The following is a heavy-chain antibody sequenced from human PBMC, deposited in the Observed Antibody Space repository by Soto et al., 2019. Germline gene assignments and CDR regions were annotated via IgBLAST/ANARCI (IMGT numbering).Heavy chain of an antibody. CDR1: GFTFSSYA. V-gene: IGHV3-23*01. CDR2: ISGSGGST. CDR3: AKSTYDYIWGSYLVDI. J-gene: IGHJ3*02. Sequence: GGSLRLSCAASGFTFSSYAMSWVRQAPGKGLEWVSAISGSGGSTYYADSVKGRFTISRDNSKNTLYLQMNSLRAEDTAVYYCAKSTYDYIWGSYLVDIWGQGTMVTVSS. D-gene: IGHD3-16*02.